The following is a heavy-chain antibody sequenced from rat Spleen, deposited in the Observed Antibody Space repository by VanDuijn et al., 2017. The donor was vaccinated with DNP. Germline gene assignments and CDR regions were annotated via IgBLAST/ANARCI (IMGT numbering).Heavy chain of an antibody. CDR1: GYSITSNY. V-gene: IGHV3-1*01. Sequence: EVQLQESGPGLVKPSQSLSLTCSVTGYSITSNYWGWIRQFPGNKMEYIGHITYSGSTNYNPSLKSRISITRDTWKNQFFLQLNSVTTEDTATYYCARYDRTEGAFPYWGQGTLVTVSS. CDR2: ITYSGST. CDR3: ARYDRTEGAFPY. J-gene: IGHJ3*01. D-gene: IGHD1-11*01.